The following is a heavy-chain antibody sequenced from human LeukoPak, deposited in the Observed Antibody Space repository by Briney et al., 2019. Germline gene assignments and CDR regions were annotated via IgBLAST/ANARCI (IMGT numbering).Heavy chain of an antibody. J-gene: IGHJ4*02. D-gene: IGHD3-22*01. CDR2: ISWNSGSI. Sequence: GGSLRLSCAASGFTFSSFSMNWVRQAPGKGLEWVSGISWNSGSIGYADSVKGRFTISRDNAKNSLYLQMNSLRAEDTALYYCAKGLYYDSSGPTGYWGQGTLVTVSS. CDR1: GFTFSSFS. CDR3: AKGLYYDSSGPTGY. V-gene: IGHV3-9*01.